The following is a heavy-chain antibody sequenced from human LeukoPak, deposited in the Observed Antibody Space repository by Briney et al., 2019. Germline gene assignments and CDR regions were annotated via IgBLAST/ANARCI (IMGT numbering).Heavy chain of an antibody. CDR1: GFTFSSFD. Sequence: GGSLRLSCAASGFTFSSFDMNWVRQAPGKGLEWLSYISNSGSTMYYADSVKGRFTVSRDNAKNSLYLQMNSLRAEDTAVYYCARFALKTPPTDWGQGTLVTVSS. J-gene: IGHJ4*02. CDR3: ARFALKTPPTD. CDR2: ISNSGSTM. V-gene: IGHV3-48*03.